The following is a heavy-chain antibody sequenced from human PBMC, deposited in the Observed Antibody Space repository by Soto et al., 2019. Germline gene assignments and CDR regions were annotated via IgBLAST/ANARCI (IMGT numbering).Heavy chain of an antibody. Sequence: PGESLKISCKGSGYSFTSYWIGWVRQKPGKGLEWVGIMHPIDSDTRYSPSFQGQVTISADKAISTAYLQWSSLKASDTAIYYCLRLGYFGSGNYYYNYGMDVWGQGTTVTVSS. J-gene: IGHJ6*02. CDR3: LRLGYFGSGNYYYNYGMDV. D-gene: IGHD3-10*01. CDR1: GYSFTSYW. V-gene: IGHV5-51*01. CDR2: MHPIDSDT.